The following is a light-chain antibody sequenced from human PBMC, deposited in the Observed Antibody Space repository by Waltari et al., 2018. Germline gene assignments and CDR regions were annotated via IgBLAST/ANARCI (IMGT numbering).Light chain of an antibody. Sequence: DIVMTQSPDSLGVSLGERATINCKSSRRVLYSSNNKNYLAWYQQKPGQPPKLLIYWASTRESGVPDRFSGSGSGTDFTLTISSLQAEDVAVYYCQQYYSTLTWTFGQGTKVEIK. V-gene: IGKV4-1*01. J-gene: IGKJ1*01. CDR2: WAS. CDR1: RRVLYSSNNKNY. CDR3: QQYYSTLTWT.